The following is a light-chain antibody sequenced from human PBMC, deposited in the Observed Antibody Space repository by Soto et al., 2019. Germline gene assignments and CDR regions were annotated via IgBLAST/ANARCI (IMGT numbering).Light chain of an antibody. CDR2: GAS. V-gene: IGKV3-15*01. J-gene: IGKJ1*01. CDR3: QQYDNRPRT. Sequence: EIVMTQSPATLSVSPGERATLSCRASQSVSISLAWYQQKPGQAPRLLIYGASSRVTGFPARFSGSGSGTEFTLTISSLQSEDFAVYYCQQYDNRPRTFGQGTKVEIK. CDR1: QSVSIS.